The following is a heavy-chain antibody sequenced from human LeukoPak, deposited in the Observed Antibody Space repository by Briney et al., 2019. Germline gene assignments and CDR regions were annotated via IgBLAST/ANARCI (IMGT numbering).Heavy chain of an antibody. CDR2: IYNSGST. D-gene: IGHD3-10*01. Sequence: SETLSLTCTVSGGSISSYYWSWIRQPAGKGVEWLGRIYNSGSTTYSPSLKSRVTISVDTYKNQFSLKLSSVTAADTAVYYCARDSGTTGEVKFDPWGQGTLVTVSS. J-gene: IGHJ5*02. V-gene: IGHV4-4*07. CDR3: ARDSGTTGEVKFDP. CDR1: GGSISSYY.